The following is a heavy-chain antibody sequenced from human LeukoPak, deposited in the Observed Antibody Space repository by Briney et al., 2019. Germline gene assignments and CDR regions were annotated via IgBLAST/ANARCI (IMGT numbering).Heavy chain of an antibody. CDR3: ARDLQSGPPVG. CDR1: GGSISSYY. J-gene: IGHJ4*02. D-gene: IGHD3-16*01. CDR2: IYYTGST. Sequence: PSETLSLTCTVSGGSISSYYWSWIRQPAGKGLEWIGYIYYTGSTSYNPSLRSRVTISEDTSKNQFSLRLSSVTAADTAVYYCARDLQSGPPVGWGQGTLVTVSS. V-gene: IGHV4-59*01.